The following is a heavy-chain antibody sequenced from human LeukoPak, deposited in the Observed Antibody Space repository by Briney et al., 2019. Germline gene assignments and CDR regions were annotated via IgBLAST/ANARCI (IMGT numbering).Heavy chain of an antibody. Sequence: GGSLRLSCAASGSTFSNYWMSWVRQAPGKGLEWVANIKQDGSEKYYADSVKGRLTISRDNAKNSLYLQMNSLRAEDTAVYYCARDPAIQELGYYWGQGTLVTVSS. D-gene: IGHD1-26*01. CDR3: ARDPAIQELGYY. V-gene: IGHV3-7*01. CDR2: IKQDGSEK. J-gene: IGHJ4*02. CDR1: GSTFSNYW.